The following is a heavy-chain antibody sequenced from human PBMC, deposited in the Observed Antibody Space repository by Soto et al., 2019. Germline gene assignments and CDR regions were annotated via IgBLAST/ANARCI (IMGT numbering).Heavy chain of an antibody. V-gene: IGHV3-23*04. J-gene: IGHJ3*02. CDR3: ATYYYDSSGNFSPLYGFDI. CDR1: GFTFSSYA. Sequence: EVQLVESGGGLVQPGGSLRLSCAASGFTFSSYAMSWVRQAPGKGLEWVSGISGSGGTPYYADSVKGRFTISRDNSKNTLYLQMNSLRAEDTAVYKGATYYYDSSGNFSPLYGFDIWGQGTMVSGSS. D-gene: IGHD3-22*01. CDR2: ISGSGGTP.